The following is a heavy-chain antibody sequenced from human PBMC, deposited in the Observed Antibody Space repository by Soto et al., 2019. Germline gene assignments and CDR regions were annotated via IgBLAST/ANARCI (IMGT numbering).Heavy chain of an antibody. D-gene: IGHD3-22*01. Sequence: EVQLLESGGGLVQPGGSLRLSCAASGFTFSSYAISLVRQAPGKGLEWVSAISGSGGRTYYADSVKGRFTIARDNSKNTLYLQMNSLRAEATAVEYCAALIVVVMYPDSWGQGPLVTFSS. J-gene: IGHJ4*02. CDR1: GFTFSSYA. CDR3: AALIVVVMYPDS. CDR2: ISGSGGRT. V-gene: IGHV3-23*01.